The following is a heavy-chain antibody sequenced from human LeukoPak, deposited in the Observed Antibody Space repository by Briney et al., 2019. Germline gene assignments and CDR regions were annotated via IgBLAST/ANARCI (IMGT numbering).Heavy chain of an antibody. Sequence: PSETLSLTCTVSGGSISSGDYYWSWIRQPPGKGLEWIGYIYYSGSTYYNPSLKSRVTISVDTSKNQFSLKLSSVTAADTAVYYCARCYYGSGSSFYYWGQGTLVTVSS. V-gene: IGHV4-30-4*01. J-gene: IGHJ4*02. CDR2: IYYSGST. CDR1: GGSISSGDYY. D-gene: IGHD3-10*01. CDR3: ARCYYGSGSSFYY.